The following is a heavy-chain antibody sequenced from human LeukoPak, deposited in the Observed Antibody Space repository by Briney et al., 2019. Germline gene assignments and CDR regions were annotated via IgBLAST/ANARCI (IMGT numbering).Heavy chain of an antibody. Sequence: ASVKVSCKASGYTFTSHDINWVRQATGQGLEWMGWMSPDSGDTGYAQKFQGRVTMTSDSSISTAYMELSSLRSEDTAIYYCVRTPPNWGFDYWGQGTLVTVSS. CDR2: MSPDSGDT. CDR1: GYTFTSHD. J-gene: IGHJ4*02. V-gene: IGHV1-8*01. D-gene: IGHD7-27*01. CDR3: VRTPPNWGFDY.